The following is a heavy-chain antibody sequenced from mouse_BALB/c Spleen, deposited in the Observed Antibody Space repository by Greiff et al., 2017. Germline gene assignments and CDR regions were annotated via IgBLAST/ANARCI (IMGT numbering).Heavy chain of an antibody. CDR1: GFTFSSYA. V-gene: IGHV5-6-5*01. CDR3: ASHYYGSGYAMDY. Sequence: EVKLMESGGGLVKPGGSLKLSCAASGFTFSSYAMSWVRQTPEKRLEWVASISSGGSTYYPDSVKGRFTISRDNARNILYLQMSSLRSEDTAMYYCASHYYGSGYAMDYWGQGTSVTVSS. CDR2: ISSGGST. D-gene: IGHD1-1*01. J-gene: IGHJ4*01.